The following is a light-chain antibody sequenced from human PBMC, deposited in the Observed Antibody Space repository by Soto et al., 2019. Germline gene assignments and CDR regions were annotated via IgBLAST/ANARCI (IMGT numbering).Light chain of an antibody. Sequence: QSALTQPASVSGSPGQSITISCTGTSSDVGGYNYVSWYQQHPGKAPKLMIYEVRNRPSGVSNRFSGSKSGNTASLPISGLQAEDEADYYCSSYTSSSTRVFGGGTKLTVL. CDR1: SSDVGGYNY. J-gene: IGLJ3*02. CDR2: EVR. CDR3: SSYTSSSTRV. V-gene: IGLV2-14*01.